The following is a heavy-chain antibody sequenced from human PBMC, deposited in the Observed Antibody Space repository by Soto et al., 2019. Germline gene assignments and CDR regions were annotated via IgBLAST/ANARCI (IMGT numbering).Heavy chain of an antibody. CDR2: INHSGST. V-gene: IGHV4-34*01. CDR1: GGSFSGYY. CDR3: ARKRRGDDFWSGYTYYFDS. Sequence: PSETLCLTCAVYGGSFSGYYWSWIRQPPGKGLEWIGEINHSGSTNYNPSLKSRVTISVDTSKNQFSLTLSSVTAADTAVYYCARKRRGDDFWSGYTYYFDSWGQRTLVTVSS. J-gene: IGHJ4*02. D-gene: IGHD3-3*01.